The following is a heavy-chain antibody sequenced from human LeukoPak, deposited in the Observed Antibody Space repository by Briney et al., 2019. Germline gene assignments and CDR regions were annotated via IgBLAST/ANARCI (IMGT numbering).Heavy chain of an antibody. CDR1: GYTFTGYY. V-gene: IGHV1-2*02. CDR2: INPNSGGT. D-gene: IGHD7-27*01. Sequence: GASVKVSCKASGYTFTGYYMHWVRQAPGQGLEWMGWINPNSGGTNYAQKFQGRVTMTRDTSISTAYMELSRLRSDDTAVYYCARAPSGEPYYFDYWGQGTLVTVSS. CDR3: ARAPSGEPYYFDY. J-gene: IGHJ4*02.